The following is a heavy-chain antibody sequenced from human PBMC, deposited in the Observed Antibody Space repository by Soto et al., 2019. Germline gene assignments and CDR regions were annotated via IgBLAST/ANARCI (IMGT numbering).Heavy chain of an antibody. CDR1: GGTFSSYT. CDR3: ARIAKSISCFGPRCYMDV. V-gene: IGHV1-69*02. CDR2: IIPILDIA. D-gene: IGHD2-2*01. Sequence: ASVKVSCKASGGTFSSYTITWVRQAPGQGLEWMGRIIPILDIANYAQKFQGRVTITADKSTSTAYMELSSLTSDDTAVYYCARIAKSISCFGPRCYMDVWGKGATVTVSS. J-gene: IGHJ6*03.